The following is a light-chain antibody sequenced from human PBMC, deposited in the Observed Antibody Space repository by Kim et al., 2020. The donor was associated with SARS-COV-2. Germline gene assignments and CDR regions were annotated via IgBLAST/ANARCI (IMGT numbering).Light chain of an antibody. CDR3: MQSLRTRT. CDR2: LGS. J-gene: IGKJ1*01. V-gene: IGKV2-28*01. CDR1: QSLLHSNGYNY. Sequence: VMTQSPLSLPVTPGEPASISCRSSQSLLHSNGYNYLDWYLQKPGQSPQLLIYLGSNRASGVPDRFSGSGSGTYFTLIISRVEAEDVGVYYCMQSLRTRTFGQGTRVEIK.